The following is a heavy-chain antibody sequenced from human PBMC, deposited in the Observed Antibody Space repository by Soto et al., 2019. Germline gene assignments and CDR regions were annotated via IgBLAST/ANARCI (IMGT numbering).Heavy chain of an antibody. D-gene: IGHD3-16*01. J-gene: IGHJ6*02. CDR2: ISSSGSTI. Sequence: GGSLRLSCAASGFAFSDYYMSWIRQAPGKGLEWVSYISSSGSTIYYADSVKGRFTISRDNAKNSLYLQMNSLRAEDTAVYYCARDKSLGGYYGMDVWGQGTTVTVSS. CDR3: ARDKSLGGYYGMDV. V-gene: IGHV3-11*01. CDR1: GFAFSDYY.